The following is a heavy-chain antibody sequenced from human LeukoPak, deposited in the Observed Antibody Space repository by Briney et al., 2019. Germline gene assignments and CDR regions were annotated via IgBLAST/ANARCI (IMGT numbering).Heavy chain of an antibody. Sequence: GGSLRLSCAASGFTFSSYEMNWVRQAPGKGLEWVSYIGSSSTTIYYADSVRGRFTISRDNAKNSLYLQMNSLRAEDTAVYFCVRDHHRRLYDSQARDTFDIWGQGTMVTVSS. CDR2: IGSSSTTI. D-gene: IGHD3-22*01. CDR3: VRDHHRRLYDSQARDTFDI. V-gene: IGHV3-48*01. J-gene: IGHJ3*02. CDR1: GFTFSSYE.